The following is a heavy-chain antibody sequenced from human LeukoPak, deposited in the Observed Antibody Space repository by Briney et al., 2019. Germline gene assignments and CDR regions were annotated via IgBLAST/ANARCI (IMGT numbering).Heavy chain of an antibody. J-gene: IGHJ4*02. CDR1: GGSFSGYY. V-gene: IGHV4-34*01. CDR2: INHSGST. Sequence: SETLSLTCAAYGGSFSGYYWSWIRQPPGKGLEWIGEINHSGSTNYNPSLKSRVTISVDTSKNQFSLKLSSVTAADTAVYYCARDSPGSSGLFSFDYWGQGTLVTVSS. CDR3: ARDSPGSSGLFSFDY. D-gene: IGHD6-19*01.